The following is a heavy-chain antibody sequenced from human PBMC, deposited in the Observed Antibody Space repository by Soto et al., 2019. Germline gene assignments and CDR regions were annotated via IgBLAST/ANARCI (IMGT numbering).Heavy chain of an antibody. Sequence: SLRLSCAASGFTFSSDAMSWVRQAPGKGREWVSAISGSGGSTYYADSVKGRFTISRDNSKNTLYLQMNSLRAEDTAVYYCAKVVYYDSSGYYPYWFDPWGQGTLVTVSS. CDR1: GFTFSSDA. D-gene: IGHD3-22*01. V-gene: IGHV3-23*01. CDR2: ISGSGGST. CDR3: AKVVYYDSSGYYPYWFDP. J-gene: IGHJ5*02.